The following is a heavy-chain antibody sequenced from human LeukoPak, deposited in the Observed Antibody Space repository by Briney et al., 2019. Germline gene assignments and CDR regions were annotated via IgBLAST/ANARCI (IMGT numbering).Heavy chain of an antibody. J-gene: IGHJ4*02. V-gene: IGHV4-38-2*01. CDR1: GYSMSSGYY. Sequence: SETLSLTCAVSGYSMSSGYYWGWIRQPPGKGLEWIGSIYHSGSTYYNPSLKSRVTISVDTSKNQFSLRLSSVTAADTAVYHCARGTGGYYANFDYWGQRTLVTVSS. D-gene: IGHD3-10*01. CDR2: IYHSGST. CDR3: ARGTGGYYANFDY.